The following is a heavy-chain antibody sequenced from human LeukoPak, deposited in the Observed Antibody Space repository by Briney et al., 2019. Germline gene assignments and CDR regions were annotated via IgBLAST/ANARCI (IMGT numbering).Heavy chain of an antibody. CDR3: ARANPYSRWVYDF. CDR2: MNPKSGKT. CDR1: GGTFSSYA. J-gene: IGHJ4*02. V-gene: IGHV1-8*02. D-gene: IGHD1-26*01. Sequence: ASVKVSCKASGGTFSSYAISWVRQAPGQGLEWMGWMNPKSGKTGYAQKFQGRVTMTRNTSISTAYMELSSLRSEDTAVYYCARANPYSRWVYDFWGQGTLVTVSS.